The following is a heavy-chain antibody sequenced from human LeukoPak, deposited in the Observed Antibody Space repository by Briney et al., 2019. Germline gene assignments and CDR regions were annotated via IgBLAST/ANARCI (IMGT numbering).Heavy chain of an antibody. Sequence: PGGSLRLSCAASGFTFSSYAMSWVRQAPGKGLEWVSAISGSGGSTYYADSVKGRFTISRDNSKNTLYLQMNSLRAEDTAVYYCAKGPYYDFWSGLSNWFDPWGQGALVTVSS. D-gene: IGHD3-3*01. CDR1: GFTFSSYA. V-gene: IGHV3-23*01. CDR2: ISGSGGST. J-gene: IGHJ5*02. CDR3: AKGPYYDFWSGLSNWFDP.